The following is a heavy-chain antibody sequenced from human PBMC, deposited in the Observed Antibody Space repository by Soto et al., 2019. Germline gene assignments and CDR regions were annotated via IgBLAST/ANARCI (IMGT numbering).Heavy chain of an antibody. CDR3: ARQTNTIRQYYFDY. J-gene: IGHJ4*02. CDR1: GYTFTTYW. D-gene: IGHD3-3*01. Sequence: PXESLKISCKGSGYTFTTYWIGWVRQMPGKGLEWMGIIYPGDSDTRYSPSFQGQVTISADKSINTAYLQWSSLKASDTAMYYCARQTNTIRQYYFDYWGQGTLVTVSS. CDR2: IYPGDSDT. V-gene: IGHV5-51*01.